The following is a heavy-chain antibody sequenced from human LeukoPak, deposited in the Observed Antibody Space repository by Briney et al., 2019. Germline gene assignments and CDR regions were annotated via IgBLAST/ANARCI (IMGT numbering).Heavy chain of an antibody. CDR1: GFTFSTYA. V-gene: IGHV3-23*01. J-gene: IGHJ4*02. CDR2: TSGSGGST. CDR3: AISRNYYDSSGYLGGDY. Sequence: GGSLRLSCAASGFTFSTYAMTWVRQAPGKGLEWVSGTSGSGGSTYNADSVKGRFTISRDNSKNTLYLQMNSLRAEDTAVYYCAISRNYYDSSGYLGGDYWGQGTLVTVSS. D-gene: IGHD3-22*01.